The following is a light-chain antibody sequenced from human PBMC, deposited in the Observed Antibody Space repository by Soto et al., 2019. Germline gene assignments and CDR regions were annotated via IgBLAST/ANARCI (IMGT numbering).Light chain of an antibody. CDR2: DAS. V-gene: IGKV1-39*01. CDR3: QHADRFPLIT. J-gene: IGKJ5*01. Sequence: IEVTQCPSSLAASLGDRVTITCRASQTIGTYVNWYRQKSGAAPELLIYDASTLQSVVPSRFRGGASGTDFTLTISSLQPEDFATYYCQHADRFPLITFGQGTRLEIK. CDR1: QTIGTY.